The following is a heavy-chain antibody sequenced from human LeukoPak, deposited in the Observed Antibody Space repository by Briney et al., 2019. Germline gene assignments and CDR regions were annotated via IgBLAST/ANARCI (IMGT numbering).Heavy chain of an antibody. CDR3: AREYSSSWYGAYYYYYMDV. J-gene: IGHJ6*03. CDR1: GFTFSSYS. Sequence: PGGSLRLSCAASGFTFSSYSMNWVRQAPGKGLEWVSSISSSSSYIYYADSVKGRFTISRDNAKSSLYLQMNSLRAEDTAVYYCAREYSSSWYGAYYYYYMDVWGKGTTVTVSS. D-gene: IGHD6-13*01. V-gene: IGHV3-21*01. CDR2: ISSSSSYI.